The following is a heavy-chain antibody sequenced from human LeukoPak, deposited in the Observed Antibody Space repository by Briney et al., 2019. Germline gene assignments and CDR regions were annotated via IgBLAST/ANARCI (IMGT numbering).Heavy chain of an antibody. V-gene: IGHV4-34*01. J-gene: IGHJ4*02. CDR1: GGSFSGYY. Sequence: SETLSLTCAVYGGSFSGYYWSWIRQPPGKGLERIGEINHSGSTNYNPSLKSRVTISVDTSKNQFSLKLSSVTAADTAVYYCARGWVYSGYLFDYWGQGTLVTVSS. CDR2: INHSGST. CDR3: ARGWVYSGYLFDY. D-gene: IGHD5-12*01.